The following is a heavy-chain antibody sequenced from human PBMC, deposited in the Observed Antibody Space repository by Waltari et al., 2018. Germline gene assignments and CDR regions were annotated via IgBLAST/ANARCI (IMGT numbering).Heavy chain of an antibody. Sequence: EVQLVQSGAEVKKPGESLKIPCKGSGYSFSNYWIAWVRQMPGKGLEWMGIIFPGDSDTRYSPAFQGKVTISADKSISTAYLQCSSLRASDSAMYYCARVVAAIGVPDYWGQGTLVTVSS. CDR2: IFPGDSDT. CDR3: ARVVAAIGVPDY. D-gene: IGHD2-15*01. CDR1: GYSFSNYW. V-gene: IGHV5-51*03. J-gene: IGHJ4*02.